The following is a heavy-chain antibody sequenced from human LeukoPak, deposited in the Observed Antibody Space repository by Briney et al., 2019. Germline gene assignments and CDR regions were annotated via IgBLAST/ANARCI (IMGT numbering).Heavy chain of an antibody. Sequence: PGGSLRLSCAASGFTVSSNYMSWVRQAPGKGLEWVSVIYSGGSTYYADSVKGRFTISRDNSKNTLYLQMNSLRAEDTAVYYCARQQLVRYFDYWGQGTLVTVSS. V-gene: IGHV3-66*04. J-gene: IGHJ4*02. CDR3: ARQQLVRYFDY. CDR1: GFTVSSNY. CDR2: IYSGGST. D-gene: IGHD6-13*01.